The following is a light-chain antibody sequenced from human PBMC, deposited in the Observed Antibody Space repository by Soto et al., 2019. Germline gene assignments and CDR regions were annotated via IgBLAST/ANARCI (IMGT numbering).Light chain of an antibody. J-gene: IGLJ1*01. CDR3: SSYAGSNLYV. CDR1: SSDVGDYNY. V-gene: IGLV2-8*01. Sequence: QSALTQPPSASGSPGQSVTISCTGTSSDVGDYNYVSWYQQHPGKAPKLMIYEVSKRPSGVPDRFSGSKSGNTASLTVSGLQAEDEADYYCSSYAGSNLYVFGPGTKLTVL. CDR2: EVS.